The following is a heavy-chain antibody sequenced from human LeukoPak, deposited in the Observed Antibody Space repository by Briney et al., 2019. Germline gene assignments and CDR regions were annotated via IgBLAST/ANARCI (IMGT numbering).Heavy chain of an antibody. J-gene: IGHJ6*03. D-gene: IGHD6-13*01. V-gene: IGHV1-69*13. CDR2: IIPIFGTA. CDR1: GGTFSSYA. CDR3: ARDIAAAGPRDYYYMDV. Sequence: SVKVSCKASGGTFSSYAISWVRQAPGQGLEWMGGIIPIFGTANYAQKFQGRVTITADESTSTAYMELISLRSEDTAVYYCARDIAAAGPRDYYYMDVWGKGTTVTISS.